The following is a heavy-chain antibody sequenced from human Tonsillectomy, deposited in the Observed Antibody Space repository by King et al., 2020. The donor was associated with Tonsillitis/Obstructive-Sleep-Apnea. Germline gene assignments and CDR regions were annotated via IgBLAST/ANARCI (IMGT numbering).Heavy chain of an antibody. CDR3: ARTSLYWYFDL. J-gene: IGHJ2*01. V-gene: IGHV4-31*03. CDR1: GGSISSGGCY. CDR2: MYDSGST. Sequence: VQLQESGPGLVKPSQTLSLTCTVSGGSISSGGCYWSWIRQHPGKGLEWIGYMYDSGSTYYNPSLKSRVTISVDTSKNQFSLKLSSVTAADTAVYFCARTSLYWYFDLWGRGTLVTVSA.